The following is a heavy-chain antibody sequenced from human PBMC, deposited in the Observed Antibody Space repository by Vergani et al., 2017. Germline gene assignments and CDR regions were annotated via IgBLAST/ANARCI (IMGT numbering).Heavy chain of an antibody. D-gene: IGHD2-21*02. CDR3: ARARLGFLDY. CDR1: GGSISSYY. CDR2: IYYSGST. Sequence: QVQLQESGPGLVKPSETLSLSCTVSGGSISSYYWSWIRQPPGKGLEWIGYIYYSGSTNYNPSLKSRVTISVDTSKNQFSLKLSSVTAADTAVYYCARARLGFLDYWGQGTLVTVSS. J-gene: IGHJ4*02. V-gene: IGHV4-59*01.